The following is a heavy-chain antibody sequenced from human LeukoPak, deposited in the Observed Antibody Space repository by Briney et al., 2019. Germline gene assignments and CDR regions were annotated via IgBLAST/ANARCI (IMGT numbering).Heavy chain of an antibody. Sequence: RASVKVSCKASGYTFTGYYIHWVRQAPGQGLEWMGWINPNSGGTNYAQKFQGWVTMTRDTSISTAYMELSRLRSDDTTVYYCARDPRGYFDYWGQGTLVTVSS. D-gene: IGHD3-10*01. CDR3: ARDPRGYFDY. CDR2: INPNSGGT. J-gene: IGHJ4*02. V-gene: IGHV1-2*04. CDR1: GYTFTGYY.